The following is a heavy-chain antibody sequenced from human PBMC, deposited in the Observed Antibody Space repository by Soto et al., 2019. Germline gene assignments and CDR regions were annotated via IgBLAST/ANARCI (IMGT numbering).Heavy chain of an antibody. CDR3: ARDTNSLDL. CDR2: IYHTGDT. CDR1: SYSISSGFF. V-gene: IGHV4-38-2*02. D-gene: IGHD2-8*01. Sequence: SLTCVVSSYSISSGFFWAWIRQPPGKGLEWVRSIYHTGDTHYNPSLRSQVSMSVDTSKTHFSLRLTYLTAADTAVYFCARDTNSLDLWGQGILVTVSS. J-gene: IGHJ5*02.